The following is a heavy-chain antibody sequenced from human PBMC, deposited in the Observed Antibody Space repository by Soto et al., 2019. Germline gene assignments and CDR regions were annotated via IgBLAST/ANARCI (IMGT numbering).Heavy chain of an antibody. J-gene: IGHJ6*02. CDR2: ISYDGSNK. CDR1: GFTYSSYG. CDR3: AKDPKLPKGLRSIYYGMDV. V-gene: IGHV3-30*18. Sequence: GGSLRLSCAASGFTYSSYGMHWVRQAPGKGLEWVAVISYDGSNKYYADSVKGRFTISRDNSKNTLYLQMNSLRAEDTAVYYWAKDPKLPKGLRSIYYGMDVWGQGTTVTVSS. D-gene: IGHD5-12*01.